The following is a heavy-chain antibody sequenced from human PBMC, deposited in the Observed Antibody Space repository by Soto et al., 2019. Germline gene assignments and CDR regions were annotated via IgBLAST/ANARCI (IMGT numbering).Heavy chain of an antibody. Sequence: SETLSLTCAVSGYSISSGYYWGWIRQPPGKGLEWIGTIYHSGNTYYTPSLKSRVTISVDTSKNQFSLKLSSVTAADTAVYYCAGEGDYGGNSAPSSFDYWGQGTLVTVSS. CDR3: AGEGDYGGNSAPSSFDY. V-gene: IGHV4-38-2*02. CDR1: GYSISSGYY. CDR2: IYHSGNT. D-gene: IGHD4-17*01. J-gene: IGHJ4*02.